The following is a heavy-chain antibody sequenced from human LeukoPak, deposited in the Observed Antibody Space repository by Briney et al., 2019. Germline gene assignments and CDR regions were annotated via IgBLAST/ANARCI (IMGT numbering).Heavy chain of an antibody. Sequence: SETLSLTCTVSGGSISSSSYYWGWIRQPPGKGLEWIGSIYYSGSTYYNPSLKSRVTISVDTSKNQFSLKLSSVTAADTAVYYCSTVAGKRFDYWGQGTLVTASS. J-gene: IGHJ4*02. CDR1: GGSISSSSYY. V-gene: IGHV4-39*03. CDR2: IYYSGST. D-gene: IGHD6-19*01. CDR3: STVAGKRFDY.